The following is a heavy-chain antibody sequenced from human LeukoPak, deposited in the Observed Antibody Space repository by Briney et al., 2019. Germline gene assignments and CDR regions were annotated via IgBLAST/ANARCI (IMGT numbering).Heavy chain of an antibody. J-gene: IGHJ4*02. CDR1: GGSISSSSYY. D-gene: IGHD3-22*01. CDR3: ASGAHYYDSSGYYYSQYYFDY. CDR2: IYYSGST. V-gene: IGHV4-39*01. Sequence: SETLSLTCTVSGGSISSSSYYWGWIRQPPGKGLEWIGSIYYSGSTYYNPSLKSRVTISVDTSKNQFSLKLSSVTAADTAVYYCASGAHYYDSSGYYYSQYYFDYWGQGTLVTVSS.